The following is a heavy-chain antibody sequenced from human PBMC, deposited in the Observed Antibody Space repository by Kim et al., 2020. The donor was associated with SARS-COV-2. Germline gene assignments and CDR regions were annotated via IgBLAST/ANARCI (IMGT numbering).Heavy chain of an antibody. V-gene: IGHV1-2*04. CDR3: ARDKGSSRAYGMDV. J-gene: IGHJ6*02. D-gene: IGHD6-13*01. Sequence: AQKFQGWVTMTRDTSISTAYMELSRLRSDDTAVYYCARDKGSSRAYGMDVWGQGTTVTVSS.